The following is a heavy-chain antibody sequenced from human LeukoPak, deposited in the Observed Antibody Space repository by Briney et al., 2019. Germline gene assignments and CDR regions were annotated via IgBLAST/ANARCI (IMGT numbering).Heavy chain of an antibody. CDR1: GFSLSTSGLC. CDR2: IDWDDDK. J-gene: IGHJ4*02. D-gene: IGHD6-19*01. V-gene: IGHV2-70*11. CDR3: ARTVAYSSGWYRYFDY. Sequence: ESGPALVKPTQTLTLTCTFSGFSLSTSGLCVSWIRQPPGKSLEWLARIDWDDDKYYSTSLKTRLTISKDTSKKQVVLTMTNMDPVDTATYYCARTVAYSSGWYRYFDYWGQGTLVTVSS.